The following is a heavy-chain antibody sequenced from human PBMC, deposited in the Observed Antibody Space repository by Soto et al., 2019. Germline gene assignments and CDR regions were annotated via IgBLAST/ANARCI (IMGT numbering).Heavy chain of an antibody. CDR3: ARLGYCTGTSCYTFES. Sequence: PGESLEISCQGSGYSFTSYWIGCVRQRPGKGLEWIGMINPSDSYTTYSPSFQGHVTISTDKSFSTAYLQWSGLKASDTAMYYCARLGYCTGTSCYTFESWGKGTLVTVSS. V-gene: IGHV5-10-1*01. J-gene: IGHJ4*02. D-gene: IGHD2-2*02. CDR2: INPSDSYT. CDR1: GYSFTSYW.